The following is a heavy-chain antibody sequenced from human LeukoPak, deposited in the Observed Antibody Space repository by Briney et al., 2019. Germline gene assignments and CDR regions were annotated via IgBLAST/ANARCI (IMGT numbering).Heavy chain of an antibody. CDR1: GGSISNYY. Sequence: SETLSLTCTVSGGSISNYYWSWIRQPPGKGLEWIGYIYYSGSTNYNPSLKSRVTISVDTSKNQFSLKLSSVTAADTAFYYCARQKGYSNTWYYFDYWGQGTLVTVSS. J-gene: IGHJ4*02. D-gene: IGHD6-13*01. CDR2: IYYSGST. CDR3: ARQKGYSNTWYYFDY. V-gene: IGHV4-59*01.